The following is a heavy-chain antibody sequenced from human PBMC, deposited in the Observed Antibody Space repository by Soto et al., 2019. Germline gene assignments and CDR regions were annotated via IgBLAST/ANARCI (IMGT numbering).Heavy chain of an antibody. Sequence: EVQLLESGGGLVQPGGSLRLSCVGSGFTFSSYDMTWVRQAPGKGLEWVSRFSFYGRRDNTYYADSVKGRFTISRDNSRNTVYLQMDNLRVEDTAVYYCAKSLYNDNGGAIDHWGQGTLVSVSS. CDR1: GFTFSSYD. CDR3: AKSLYNDNGGAIDH. J-gene: IGHJ4*02. D-gene: IGHD1-1*01. V-gene: IGHV3-23*01. CDR2: FSFYGRRDNT.